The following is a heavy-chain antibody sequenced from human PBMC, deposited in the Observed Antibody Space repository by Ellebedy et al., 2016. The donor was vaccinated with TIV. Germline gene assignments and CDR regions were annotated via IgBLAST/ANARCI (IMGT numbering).Heavy chain of an antibody. CDR3: GRDPGYSSSWYPFDC. J-gene: IGHJ4*02. D-gene: IGHD6-13*01. V-gene: IGHV3-21*03. Sequence: DSVEGRFTVSRDNAKNSLYLQMNSLRAADTAVYYCGRDPGYSSSWYPFDCWGQGTLVTVSS.